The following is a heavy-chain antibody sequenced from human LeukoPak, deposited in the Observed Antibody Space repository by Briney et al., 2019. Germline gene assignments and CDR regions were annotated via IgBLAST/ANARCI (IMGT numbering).Heavy chain of an antibody. CDR2: INWNGCRT. CDR1: GFIFDDHG. J-gene: IGHJ4*02. D-gene: IGHD6-19*01. CDR3: AKNLGSGWYFPFDY. V-gene: IGHV3-20*03. Sequence: GSLRLSFAASGFIFDDHGMSWVRQAPGKGLEWVSGINWNGCRTGYADSVKGRFSISRDNAKNSLYLQMDSLSAEDTAFYYCAKNLGSGWYFPFDYWGQGTLVTVSS.